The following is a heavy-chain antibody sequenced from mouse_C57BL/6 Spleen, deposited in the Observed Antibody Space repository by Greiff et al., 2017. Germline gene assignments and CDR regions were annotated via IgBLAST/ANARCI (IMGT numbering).Heavy chain of an antibody. D-gene: IGHD2-3*01. Sequence: VQLQQPGADLVKPGASVKLSCKASGYTFTSYWMQWVKQRPGQGLEWIGEIDPSDSYTNYNQKFKGKATLTVDTSSSTAYMQLSSLTSEDSAVYYCARLVYDGYYFAYWGQGTLVTVSA. V-gene: IGHV1-50*01. CDR1: GYTFTSYW. CDR3: ARLVYDGYYFAY. CDR2: IDPSDSYT. J-gene: IGHJ3*01.